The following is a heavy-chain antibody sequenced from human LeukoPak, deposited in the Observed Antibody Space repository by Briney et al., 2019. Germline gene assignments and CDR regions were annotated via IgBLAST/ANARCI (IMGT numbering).Heavy chain of an antibody. D-gene: IGHD1-14*01. J-gene: IGHJ4*02. CDR3: ARGGDRRGFDY. CDR1: GGSIGNGGYY. CDR2: IYDSGTT. V-gene: IGHV4-31*03. Sequence: SETLSLTCTVSGGSIGNGGYYWSWIRQHPGKGLEWIGYIYDSGTTYYSPALQSRVTISVGTSDNKFSLKLRSLTAADTAVYYCARGGDRRGFDYWGQGTLVTVSS.